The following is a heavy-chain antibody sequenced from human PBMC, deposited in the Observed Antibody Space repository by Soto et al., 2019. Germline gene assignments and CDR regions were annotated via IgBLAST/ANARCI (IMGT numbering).Heavy chain of an antibody. J-gene: IGHJ6*02. Sequence: VQLVESGGGVVQPGRYLRLSCADSGFTFSSYGMHWVRQAPGKGLEWVAVISYDGSNKNYADSVKGRFTISRDNSKNTQYLQMNSLRAEDTAVYYCAKEVWSGPMDVWGQGTTVTVSS. CDR3: AKEVWSGPMDV. CDR1: GFTFSSYG. V-gene: IGHV3-30*18. CDR2: ISYDGSNK. D-gene: IGHD3-3*01.